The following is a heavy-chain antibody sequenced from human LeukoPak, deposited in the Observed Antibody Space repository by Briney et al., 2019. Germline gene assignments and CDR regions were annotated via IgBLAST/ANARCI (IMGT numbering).Heavy chain of an antibody. CDR3: TRGYYEPFDR. Sequence: SETLSLTCTVAGGSISSSYWNWIRQSPGKGLEWIGNMDSSGSIEYNPSLRSRVTMSLDTSKNQVSLKLRSVTAAETATYYCTRGYYEPFDRWGQGTLVIVSS. J-gene: IGHJ5*02. V-gene: IGHV4-59*01. D-gene: IGHD3-22*01. CDR1: GGSISSSY. CDR2: MDSSGSI.